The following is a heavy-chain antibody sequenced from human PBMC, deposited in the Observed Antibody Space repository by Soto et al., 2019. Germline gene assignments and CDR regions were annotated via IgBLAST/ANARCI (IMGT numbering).Heavy chain of an antibody. V-gene: IGHV3-9*01. CDR3: AKDLGSGNPSHYFDY. CDR2: ISSNSGTI. D-gene: IGHD3-10*01. CDR1: GFTFDDYA. Sequence: GGSLRLSCAASGFTFDDYAMHWVRQAPGKGLEWVSGISSNSGTIGYAYSVKGRFTISRDNAKNSLYLQMNRMRAEDTALYYCAKDLGSGNPSHYFDYWGQGTLVTVSS. J-gene: IGHJ4*02.